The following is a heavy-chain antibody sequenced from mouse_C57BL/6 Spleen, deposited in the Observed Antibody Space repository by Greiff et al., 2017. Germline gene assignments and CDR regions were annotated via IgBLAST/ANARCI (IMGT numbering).Heavy chain of an antibody. CDR2: IYPGSGST. CDR1: GYTFTSYW. J-gene: IGHJ2*01. V-gene: IGHV1-55*01. D-gene: IGHD4-1*01. Sequence: QVQLQQPGAELVKPGASVKMSCKASGYTFTSYWITWVKQRPGQGLEWIGDIYPGSGSTNYNEKFKSKATLTVDTSSTTAYMQLSSLTSEDSAVYYCARVKLGGGDFDYWGQGTTLTVSS. CDR3: ARVKLGGGDFDY.